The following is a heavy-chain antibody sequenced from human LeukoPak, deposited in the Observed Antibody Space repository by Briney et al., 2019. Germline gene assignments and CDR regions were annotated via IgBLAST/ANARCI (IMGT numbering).Heavy chain of an antibody. J-gene: IGHJ4*02. Sequence: ASVKVSCKASGYTFTSYDINWVRQATGQRLEWMGWMNPNSGNTGYAQKFQGRVTMTRNTSISTAYMELSSLRSEDTAVYYCARGRVAAADPLDYWGQGTLVTVSS. V-gene: IGHV1-8*01. D-gene: IGHD6-13*01. CDR3: ARGRVAAADPLDY. CDR1: GYTFTSYD. CDR2: MNPNSGNT.